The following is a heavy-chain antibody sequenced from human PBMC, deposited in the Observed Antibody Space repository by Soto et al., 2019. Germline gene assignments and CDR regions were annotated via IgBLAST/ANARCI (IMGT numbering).Heavy chain of an antibody. J-gene: IGHJ3*02. CDR1: GGSISSSSYY. CDR2: IYYSGST. D-gene: IGHD3-9*01. V-gene: IGHV4-39*01. Sequence: TSETLSLTCTVSGGSISSSSYYWGWIRQPPGKGLEWIGSIYYSGSTYYNPSLKSRVTISVDTSKNQFSLKLSSVTAADTAVYYCARHGTIYDILTGYSFDAFDIWGQGTMVTVSS. CDR3: ARHGTIYDILTGYSFDAFDI.